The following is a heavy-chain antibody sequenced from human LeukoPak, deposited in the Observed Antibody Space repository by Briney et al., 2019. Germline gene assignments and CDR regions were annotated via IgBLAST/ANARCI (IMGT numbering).Heavy chain of an antibody. CDR1: GDSISSSSYY. CDR2: IYYSGNT. CDR3: ARGRTD. D-gene: IGHD3/OR15-3a*01. J-gene: IGHJ4*02. Sequence: SETLSLTCTVSGDSISSSSYYWGWIRQPPGKGLEWIGGIYYSGNTYYNPSLKSRVTISVDTSKNQFSLKLSSVTAADTAVYYCARGRTDWGQGTLVTVSS. V-gene: IGHV4-39*07.